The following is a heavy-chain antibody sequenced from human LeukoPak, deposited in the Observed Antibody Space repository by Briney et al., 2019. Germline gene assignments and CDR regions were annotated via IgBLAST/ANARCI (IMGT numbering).Heavy chain of an antibody. Sequence: SQTLSLICAISGDSVSGNSAVAWNWLRQSPSRGLEWLGRAYYRSKWNNDYAVSVKSRITINPDTSKNQFSLHLNSVTPEDTAVYYCARGRNSGFDYWGQGTLVTVSS. V-gene: IGHV6-1*01. D-gene: IGHD2/OR15-2a*01. J-gene: IGHJ4*02. CDR2: AYYRSKWNN. CDR1: GDSVSGNSAVA. CDR3: ARGRNSGFDY.